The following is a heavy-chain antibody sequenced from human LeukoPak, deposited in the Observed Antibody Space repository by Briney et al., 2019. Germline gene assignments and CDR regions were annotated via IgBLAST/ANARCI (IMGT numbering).Heavy chain of an antibody. D-gene: IGHD6-6*01. J-gene: IGHJ4*02. V-gene: IGHV5-51*01. CDR2: IYPGGSDT. CDR1: GYSFTNSW. CDR3: ARLSAARSFDY. Sequence: GESLKISCKGSGYSFTNSWIGWVRQMPGKGLEWMGIIYPGGSDTRYSPSFQGQVTISADKSISTAYLQWSSLKASDTAMYYCARLSAARSFDYWGQGTLVTVSS.